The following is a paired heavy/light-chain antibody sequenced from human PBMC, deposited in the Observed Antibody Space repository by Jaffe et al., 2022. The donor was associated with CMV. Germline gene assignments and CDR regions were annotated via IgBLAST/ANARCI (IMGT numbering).Heavy chain of an antibody. CDR3: SKAQSGAIKTGLTD. CDR2: ISWNSGRI. D-gene: IGHD3-9*01. J-gene: IGHJ4*02. V-gene: IGHV3-9*01. CDR1: GFNFDDFA. Sequence: EVQLVESGGGLVQPGRSLRLSCAASGFNFDDFAMSWVRQLPGKGLEWVAGISWNSGRIGYADFVKGRFIISRDNAKKSLYLQMNSLRAGDTGFYYCSKAQSGAIKTGLTDWGQGTLITVS.
Light chain of an antibody. V-gene: IGLV7-43*01. Sequence: QTLVTQEPSLTVSPGGTVTLTCASTTGTVTDDYSPNWFQQKPGQPPKSLIYSSSNRHSWTPARFSGSLVGGKAVLTLSGVRPEDEADYFCLLHFGTAQLVFGGGTKLTVL. J-gene: IGLJ2*01. CDR1: TGTVTDDYS. CDR2: SSS. CDR3: LLHFGTAQLV.